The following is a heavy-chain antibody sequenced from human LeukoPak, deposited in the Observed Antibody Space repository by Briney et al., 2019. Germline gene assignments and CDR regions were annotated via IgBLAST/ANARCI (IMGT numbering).Heavy chain of an antibody. CDR2: ISDSGGST. D-gene: IGHD6-13*01. J-gene: IGHJ3*02. Sequence: GGSLRLSCAASGFTFSSYAMSWVRQAPGKGLEGVSGISDSGGSTYYADSVKGRFTISSDNSKNTLYLQMNSLRAEDTSVYYCARPLGSWYEDAFDIWGQGTMVTVSS. CDR1: GFTFSSYA. CDR3: ARPLGSWYEDAFDI. V-gene: IGHV3-23*01.